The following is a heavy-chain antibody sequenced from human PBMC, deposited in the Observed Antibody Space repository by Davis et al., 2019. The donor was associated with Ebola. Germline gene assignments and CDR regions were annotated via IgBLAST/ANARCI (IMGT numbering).Heavy chain of an antibody. CDR3: AKEIGGVTYFLCALEI. D-gene: IGHD2-15*01. V-gene: IGHV3-30*18. CDR2: ISYDGSSK. J-gene: IGHJ3*02. CDR1: GFTFSSYG. Sequence: GESLKISCAASGFTFSSYGIHWVRQAPGKGLEWVALISYDGSSKYFADSVRGLFTISRDNSKTTVYLQMNSLRAEDTAVYYCAKEIGGVTYFLCALEIWGQGTMVTVSS.